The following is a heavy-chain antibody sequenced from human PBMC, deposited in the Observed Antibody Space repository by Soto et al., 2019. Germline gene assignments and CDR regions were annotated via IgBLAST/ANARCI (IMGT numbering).Heavy chain of an antibody. Sequence: GGSLRLSCAASGFTFSSYAMSWVRQAPGKGLEWVSAISGSGGSTYYADSVKGRFTISRDNSKNTLYLQMNSLRAEDTAVYYCANDKWFAELPTDFWGPGPLVTVSS. CDR1: GFTFSSYA. V-gene: IGHV3-23*01. CDR2: ISGSGGST. CDR3: ANDKWFAELPTDF. J-gene: IGHJ4*02. D-gene: IGHD3-10*01.